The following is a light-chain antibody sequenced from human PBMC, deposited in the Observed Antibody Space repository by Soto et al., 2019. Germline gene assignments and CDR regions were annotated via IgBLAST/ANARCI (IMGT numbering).Light chain of an antibody. CDR2: EVS. Sequence: EIVLTQSPATLSLSPGERATLSCRASQTVSSSLAWYQQKPGQAPRLLIYEVSNRATGIPARFSGSGSGADFTLTISSLEPGDFALYYCQHYNTYPWTFGHGTKVDIK. V-gene: IGKV3-11*01. J-gene: IGKJ1*01. CDR1: QTVSSS. CDR3: QHYNTYPWT.